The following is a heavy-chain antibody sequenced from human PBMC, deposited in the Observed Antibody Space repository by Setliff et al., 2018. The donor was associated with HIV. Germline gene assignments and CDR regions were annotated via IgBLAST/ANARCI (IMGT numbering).Heavy chain of an antibody. CDR1: GDSIRGYY. CDR2: VFYTGFA. CDR3: ARQMPIPGIAITPVDY. V-gene: IGHV4-59*08. J-gene: IGHJ4*02. Sequence: SETLSLNCTVSGDSIRGYYWSWIRQPPGKGLEWMGYVFYTGFAAYNPSLKSRLTISVDTSKSQFSLTLTSVTAADTAVYYCARQMPIPGIAITPVDYWGQGALVTVSS. D-gene: IGHD5-12*01.